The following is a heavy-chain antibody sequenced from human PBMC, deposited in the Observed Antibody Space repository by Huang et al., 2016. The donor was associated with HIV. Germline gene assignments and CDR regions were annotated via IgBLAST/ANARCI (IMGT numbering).Heavy chain of an antibody. CDR3: ATSTPDVGAGVLRSAFDI. D-gene: IGHD2-15*01. CDR1: GYTVSELS. Sequence: QVQLVESGAELKKPGASVRVSCKVSGYTVSELSLHWVRQAPEKGLEWMGGLDPEEGETIYAQRLQGRVTMTEETSTDTAYMELSSLRPEDTAVYYCATSTPDVGAGVLRSAFDIWGQGTMVIVSS. V-gene: IGHV1-24*01. J-gene: IGHJ3*02. CDR2: LDPEEGET.